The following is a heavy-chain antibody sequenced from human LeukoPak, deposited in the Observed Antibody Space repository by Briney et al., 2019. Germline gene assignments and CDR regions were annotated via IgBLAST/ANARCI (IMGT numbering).Heavy chain of an antibody. CDR2: ISGSSIYT. V-gene: IGHV3-11*06. CDR1: GFTFSDYH. D-gene: IGHD4-17*01. J-gene: IGHJ6*02. CDR3: AGVGAGQNDYGDYHTDFYYYYGMDV. Sequence: GGSLRLSCAASGFTFSDYHMTWIRQAPGKGLEWVSYISGSSIYTRYADSVKGRFTISRDNARNSLYLQMNSLRAEDTAVYYCAGVGAGQNDYGDYHTDFYYYYGMDVWGQGTTVTVSS.